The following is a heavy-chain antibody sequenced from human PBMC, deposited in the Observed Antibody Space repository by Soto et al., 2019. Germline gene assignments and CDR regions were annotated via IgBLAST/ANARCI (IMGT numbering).Heavy chain of an antibody. CDR1: GYSFTSYW. J-gene: IGHJ5*02. Sequence: GESLKISCKGSGYSFTSYWIGWVRQMPGKGLEGKGINYPGYSDSRFSPSFQGQVTISADKSISTAYLPWSSLKASDTAMYYCARLAIFGVVIWDNWFDPWGQGTLVTVSS. V-gene: IGHV5-51*01. CDR3: ARLAIFGVVIWDNWFDP. CDR2: NYPGYSDS. D-gene: IGHD3-3*01.